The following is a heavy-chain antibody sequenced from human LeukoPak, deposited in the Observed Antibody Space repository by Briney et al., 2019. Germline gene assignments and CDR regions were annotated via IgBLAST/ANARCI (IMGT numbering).Heavy chain of an antibody. CDR3: ARAPAYSSSWYKQRGTDFDY. J-gene: IGHJ4*02. Sequence: PSETLSLTCTVSGGSIRSSYYYWGWIRQPPGKGLEWIGEINHSGSTNYNPSLKSRVTISVDTSKNQFSLKLSSVTAADTAVYYCARAPAYSSSWYKQRGTDFDYWGQGTLVTVSS. V-gene: IGHV4-39*07. CDR1: GGSIRSSYYY. D-gene: IGHD6-13*01. CDR2: INHSGST.